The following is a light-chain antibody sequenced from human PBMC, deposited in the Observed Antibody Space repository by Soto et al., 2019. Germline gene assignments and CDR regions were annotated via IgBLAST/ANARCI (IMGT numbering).Light chain of an antibody. V-gene: IGKV3-15*01. CDR1: QSIRTN. CDR2: DAS. CDR3: QQYNDWAPLT. J-gene: IGKJ4*01. Sequence: EIVMTQSPATVSVSPGERVTLSCRASQSIRTNVAWYQQKPGQALRLLIYDASTRATGLSSRFSASGSGTEFTLTISSLQSEDVATYYCQQYNDWAPLTFGGWTRLEI.